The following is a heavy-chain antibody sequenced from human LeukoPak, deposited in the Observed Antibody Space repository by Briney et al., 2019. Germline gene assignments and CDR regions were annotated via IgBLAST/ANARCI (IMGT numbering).Heavy chain of an antibody. J-gene: IGHJ3*02. CDR1: GFTVSSNY. V-gene: IGHV3-66*02. D-gene: IGHD1-14*01. CDR3: ARDKDQYRLDAFDI. CDR2: IYSGGST. Sequence: PGGSLRLSCAASGFTVSSNYMSWVRQALGKGLEWVSVIYSGGSTYYADSVKGRFTISRDNSKNTLYLQMNSLRAEDTAVYYCARDKDQYRLDAFDIWGQGTMVTVSS.